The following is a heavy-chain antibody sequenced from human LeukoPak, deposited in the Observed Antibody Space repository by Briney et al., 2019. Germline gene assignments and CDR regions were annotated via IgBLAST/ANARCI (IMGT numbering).Heavy chain of an antibody. CDR2: INHSGST. D-gene: IGHD6-19*01. V-gene: IGHV4-34*01. CDR1: GGSFSGYY. Sequence: ASETLSLTCAVYGGSFSGYYWSWIRQPPGKGLEWIGEINHSGSTNYNPSLKSRVTISVDTSKNQFSLKRSSVTAADTAVYYCARHHVYSSGWYNWFDPWGQGTLVTVSS. CDR3: ARHHVYSSGWYNWFDP. J-gene: IGHJ5*02.